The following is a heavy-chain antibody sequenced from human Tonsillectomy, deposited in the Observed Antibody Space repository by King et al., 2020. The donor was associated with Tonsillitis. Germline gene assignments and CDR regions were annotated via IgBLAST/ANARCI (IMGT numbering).Heavy chain of an antibody. CDR1: GFTFSSYA. V-gene: IGHV3-23*04. D-gene: IGHD1-26*01. Sequence: VQLVESGGGLVQPGGSLRLSCAASGFTFSSYAMSWVRQAPGKGLEWVSAISGSGGSTYYADSVKGRFTISRDNSKNTLYLQMNSLRVEDTAVYYCAKGSLMTWELLFRYYYFDYWGQGTLVTVSS. CDR2: ISGSGGST. J-gene: IGHJ4*02. CDR3: AKGSLMTWELLFRYYYFDY.